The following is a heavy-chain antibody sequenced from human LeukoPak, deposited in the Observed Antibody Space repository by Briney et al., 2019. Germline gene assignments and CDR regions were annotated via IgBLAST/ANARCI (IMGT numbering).Heavy chain of an antibody. CDR2: IYYRGST. CDR3: ARYEYYYDSSGYLCWFDP. Sequence: SETLSLTCTVSGGSISSYYWSWIRQPPGKGLEWIGYIYYRGSTNYNPSLKSRVTISVDTSKNQFSLKLSSVTAADTAVYYCARYEYYYDSSGYLCWFDPWGQGTLVTVSS. V-gene: IGHV4-59*01. J-gene: IGHJ5*02. D-gene: IGHD3-22*01. CDR1: GGSISSYY.